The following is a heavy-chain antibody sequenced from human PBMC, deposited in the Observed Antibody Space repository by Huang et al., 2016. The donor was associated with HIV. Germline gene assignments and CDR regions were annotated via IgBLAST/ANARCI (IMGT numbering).Heavy chain of an antibody. D-gene: IGHD2-21*02. J-gene: IGHJ3*02. CDR3: AREFCGGDCFRSRDGFDI. Sequence: EVQLVESGGGLIQHGGSLRLSCAVSGFTVSSNYMSWVSQAAGTGLEWVSVSHNAGNTYYGDSLKGRVAISRDNFKNTLYLQMNSLRAEDTAVYYCAREFCGGDCFRSRDGFDIWGQGTMVTVAS. V-gene: IGHV3-53*01. CDR1: GFTVSSNY. CDR2: SHNAGNT.